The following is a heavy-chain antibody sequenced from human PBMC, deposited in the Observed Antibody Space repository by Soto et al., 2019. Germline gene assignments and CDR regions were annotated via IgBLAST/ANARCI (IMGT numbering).Heavy chain of an antibody. CDR1: GGSISSYY. CDR3: ARSGMGTYCGGDCYDY. D-gene: IGHD2-21*01. CDR2: IYYSGST. V-gene: IGHV4-59*01. J-gene: IGHJ4*02. Sequence: QVQLQESGPGLVKPSETLSLTCTVSGGSISSYYWSWIRQPPGKGLEWIGYIYYSGSTNYNPSLKSRVTISVDTAKNQFSLKPSAVTAADTAVYYCARSGMGTYCGGDCYDYWGQGTLVTVSS.